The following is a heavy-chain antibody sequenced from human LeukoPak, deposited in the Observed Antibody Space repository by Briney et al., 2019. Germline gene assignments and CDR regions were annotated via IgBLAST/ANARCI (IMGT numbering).Heavy chain of an antibody. CDR2: IKRKTDGGTT. J-gene: IGHJ4*02. CDR3: TTALAGTFDY. V-gene: IGHV3-15*01. D-gene: IGHD1-7*01. CDR1: GFTFSNAW. Sequence: PGGSLRLSCAASGFTFSNAWMSWVRQAPGKGLECVGRIKRKTDGGTTDYAAPVKGRFTISRDDSRNTLFLQMNSLKAEDTAVYYCTTALAGTFDYWGQGTLVTVSS.